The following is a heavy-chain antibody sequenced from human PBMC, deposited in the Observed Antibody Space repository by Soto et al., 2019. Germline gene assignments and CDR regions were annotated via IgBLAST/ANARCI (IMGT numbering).Heavy chain of an antibody. Sequence: QITLKESGPTLVKPTQTLTLTCTFSGFSRSTSGVGVGWIRQPPGKALEWLALIYWDDDKRYSPSLKSRLTITKDTTKNQVVLTMTNMDPLDTATYYCAHQGGSGSARSWGQGTLVTVSS. J-gene: IGHJ4*02. CDR1: GFSRSTSGVG. D-gene: IGHD3-10*01. CDR2: IYWDDDK. CDR3: AHQGGSGSARS. V-gene: IGHV2-5*02.